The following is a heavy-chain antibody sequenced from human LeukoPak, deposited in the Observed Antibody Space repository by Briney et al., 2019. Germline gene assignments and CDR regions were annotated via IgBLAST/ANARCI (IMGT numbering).Heavy chain of an antibody. CDR2: ISGRGGST. Sequence: GGSLRLSCSASGFTFSSNPMTWARRAPGRGLDWACAISGRGGSTYYADSVKGRVTISRDKSKNTLYLQMNSLRAEDTAVYYCAKDLQSITMIVVVMGDYWGQGTLVTVSS. CDR1: GFTFSSNP. J-gene: IGHJ4*02. CDR3: AKDLQSITMIVVVMGDY. D-gene: IGHD3-22*01. V-gene: IGHV3-23*01.